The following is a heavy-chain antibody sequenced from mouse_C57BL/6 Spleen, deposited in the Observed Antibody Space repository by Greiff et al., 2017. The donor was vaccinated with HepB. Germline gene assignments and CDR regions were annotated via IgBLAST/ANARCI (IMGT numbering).Heavy chain of an antibody. CDR1: GFSLTSYG. CDR2: IWSGGST. Sequence: QVHVKQSGPGLVQPSQSLSITCTVSGFSLTSYGVHWVRQSPGKGLEWLGVIWSGGSTDYNAAFISRLSISKDNSKSQVFFKMNSLQADDTAIYYCARNDGTFFAYWGQGTLVTVSA. J-gene: IGHJ3*01. D-gene: IGHD2-3*01. V-gene: IGHV2-2*01. CDR3: ARNDGTFFAY.